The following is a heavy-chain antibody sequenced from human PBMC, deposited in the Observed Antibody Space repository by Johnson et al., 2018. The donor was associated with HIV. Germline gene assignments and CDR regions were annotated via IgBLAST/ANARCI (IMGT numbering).Heavy chain of an antibody. CDR3: AKVDCGGDTCAGYDPFDL. J-gene: IGHJ3*01. V-gene: IGHV3-74*03. D-gene: IGHD2-21*01. Sequence: VQLVESGGGLVQPGGSLRLSCAASGFAFRTYWMVWVRQVPGKRPVWVARIYNDGSRTTYADSVRGRLTISRDHAKYTVDLQMNSLRVEDTAVYYCAKVDCGGDTCAGYDPFDLWGQGTLVTVSS. CDR2: IYNDGSRT. CDR1: GFAFRTYW.